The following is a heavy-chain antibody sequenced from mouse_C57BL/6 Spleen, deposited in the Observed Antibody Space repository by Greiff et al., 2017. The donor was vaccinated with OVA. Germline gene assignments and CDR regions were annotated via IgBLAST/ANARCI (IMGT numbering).Heavy chain of an antibody. CDR2: ISSGSSTI. Sequence: EVKLVESGGGLVKPGGSLKLSCAASGFTFSDYGMHWVRQAPETGLEWVAYISSGSSTIYYADTVKGRFTISRDNAKNTLFLQMTSLRSEDTAMYYCARLYDGYYNYAMDYWGQGTSVTVSS. V-gene: IGHV5-17*01. CDR3: ARLYDGYYNYAMDY. J-gene: IGHJ4*01. CDR1: GFTFSDYG. D-gene: IGHD2-3*01.